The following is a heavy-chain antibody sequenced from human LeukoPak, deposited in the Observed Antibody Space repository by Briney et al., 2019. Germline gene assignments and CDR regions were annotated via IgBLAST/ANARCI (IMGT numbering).Heavy chain of an antibody. D-gene: IGHD5-18*01. CDR1: GFTFSSYG. CDR3: AKDRYSYAFEYSDA. V-gene: IGHV3-30*18. CDR2: ISNDGSKK. Sequence: GGSLRLSCAASGFTFSSYGMHWVRQAPGKGLDWVAVISNDGSKKYYADSVKGRFTISRDNSKNTLSLQVSSLRTEDTAVYYCAKDRYSYAFEYSDAWGQGTLVTVSS. J-gene: IGHJ5*02.